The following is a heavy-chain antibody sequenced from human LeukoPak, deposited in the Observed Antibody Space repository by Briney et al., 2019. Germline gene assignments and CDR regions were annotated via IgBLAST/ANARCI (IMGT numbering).Heavy chain of an antibody. CDR3: ARGYSSSRFFDY. Sequence: PSETLSLTCAVYGGSFSGYYWSWIRQPPGKGLEWIGEINHSGSTNYNPSLKSRVTISVDRSKNQFSLKLSSVTAADTAVYYCARGYSSSRFFDYWGQGTLVTVSS. D-gene: IGHD6-6*01. V-gene: IGHV4-34*01. J-gene: IGHJ4*02. CDR1: GGSFSGYY. CDR2: INHSGST.